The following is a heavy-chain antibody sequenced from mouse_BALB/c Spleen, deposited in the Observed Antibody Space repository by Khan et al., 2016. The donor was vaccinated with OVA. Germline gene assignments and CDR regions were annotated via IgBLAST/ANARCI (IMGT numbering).Heavy chain of an antibody. CDR3: ARRRDWYFDF. V-gene: IGHV8-12*01. Sequence: QVTLKESGPGILQPSQTLSLTCSFSGFSLSISGMGVSWIRQPSGEGLEWLAHIYWDDHKRYNPSLKSRLTISKDTSRNQVFLKITSVDTADTAAYYCARRRDWYFDFWGQGTTLTVSS. D-gene: IGHD3-3*01. CDR2: IYWDDHK. J-gene: IGHJ2*01. CDR1: GFSLSISGMG.